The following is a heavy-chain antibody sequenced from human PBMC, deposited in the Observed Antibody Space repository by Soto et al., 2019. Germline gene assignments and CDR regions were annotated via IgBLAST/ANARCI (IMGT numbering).Heavy chain of an antibody. D-gene: IGHD6-19*01. J-gene: IGHJ4*02. CDR3: ARDQQLLFFNY. Sequence: QVQLVESGGGVVQPGGSLRLSCAGSGFSFSSYAVHWVLQAPGKGLAWVAVISYDGSKKYYADSVKGRFTISRDNSKNTLYLQMNSLIAEDTAVYYCARDQQLLFFNYWGQGTLVTVSS. CDR1: GFSFSSYA. CDR2: ISYDGSKK. V-gene: IGHV3-30-3*01.